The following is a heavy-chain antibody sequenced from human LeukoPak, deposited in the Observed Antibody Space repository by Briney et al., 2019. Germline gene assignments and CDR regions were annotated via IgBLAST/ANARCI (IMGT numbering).Heavy chain of an antibody. V-gene: IGHV3-23*01. J-gene: IGHJ4*02. CDR1: GFTFNSYA. D-gene: IGHD3-3*01. Sequence: GGPLRLSCAASGFTFNSYAMNWVRQAPGKGLEWVSGISGSGGSTYYADSVKGRFTISRDNSKNTLYLQVNSLRAEDTAVYYCAKVFSGYYDWMFDYWGQGTLVTVSS. CDR3: AKVFSGYYDWMFDY. CDR2: ISGSGGST.